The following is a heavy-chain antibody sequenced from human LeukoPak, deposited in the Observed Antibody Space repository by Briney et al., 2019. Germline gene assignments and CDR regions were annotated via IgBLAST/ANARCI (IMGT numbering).Heavy chain of an antibody. CDR2: IYYSGST. J-gene: IGHJ4*02. Sequence: SETLSLTCTVSGGSISSSSYYWGWIRQPPGKGLEWIGYIYYSGSTYYNPSPKSRVTMSVDTSKNQFSLKLSSVTAADTAVYYCARDGYLAVDYWGQGTLVTVSS. V-gene: IGHV4-39*07. CDR3: ARDGYLAVDY. D-gene: IGHD2-2*03. CDR1: GGSISSSSYY.